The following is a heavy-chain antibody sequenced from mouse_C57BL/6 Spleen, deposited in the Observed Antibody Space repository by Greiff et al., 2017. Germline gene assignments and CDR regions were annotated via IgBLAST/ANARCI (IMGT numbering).Heavy chain of an antibody. Sequence: EVQGVESGGGLVKPGGSLKLSCAASGFTFSSYTMSWVRQTPEKRLEWVATISGGGGNTYYPDSVKGRFTISRDNAKNTLYLQMSSLRSEDTALYYCATLLTPMDYWGQGTSVTVSS. J-gene: IGHJ4*01. CDR3: ATLLTPMDY. D-gene: IGHD4-1*01. CDR1: GFTFSSYT. CDR2: ISGGGGNT. V-gene: IGHV5-9*01.